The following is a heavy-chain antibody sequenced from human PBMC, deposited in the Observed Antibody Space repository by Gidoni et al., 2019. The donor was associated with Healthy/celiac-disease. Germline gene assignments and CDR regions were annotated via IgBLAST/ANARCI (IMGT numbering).Heavy chain of an antibody. CDR2: IYWDDDK. D-gene: IGHD3-22*01. Sequence: QITLKESGPPLVKPTQTLTLTCTFSGFSLSTSGVGVGWIRQPPGKALEWLALIYWDDDKRYSPSLKSRLTITKDTSKNQVVLTMTNMDPVDTATYYCAHSLYYYDSSGYYYFDYWGQGTLVTVSS. J-gene: IGHJ4*02. CDR1: GFSLSTSGVG. CDR3: AHSLYYYDSSGYYYFDY. V-gene: IGHV2-5*02.